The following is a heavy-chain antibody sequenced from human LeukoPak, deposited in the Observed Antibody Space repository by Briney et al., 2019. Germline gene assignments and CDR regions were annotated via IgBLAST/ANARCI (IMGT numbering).Heavy chain of an antibody. J-gene: IGHJ3*02. Sequence: PGRSLRLSCAASGFTFSSYGMHWVRQAPGKGLEWVAVISYDGSNKYYADSVKGRFTISRDNSKNTLYLQMNSLRAEDTAVYYCATLEVGTAFDIWGQGTMVTVSS. D-gene: IGHD3-3*01. V-gene: IGHV3-30*03. CDR2: ISYDGSNK. CDR3: ATLEVGTAFDI. CDR1: GFTFSSYG.